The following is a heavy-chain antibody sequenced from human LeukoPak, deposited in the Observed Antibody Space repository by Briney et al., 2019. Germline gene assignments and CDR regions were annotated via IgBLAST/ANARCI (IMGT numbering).Heavy chain of an antibody. Sequence: SETLSLTCTVSGVSISSSSYYWGWIRQPPGKGLEWIGSIYYSGSTYYNPSLKSRVTISVDTSKNQFSLKLSSVTAADTAVYYCARLSWYFDLWGRGTLVTVSS. J-gene: IGHJ2*01. CDR3: ARLSWYFDL. V-gene: IGHV4-39*01. CDR2: IYYSGST. CDR1: GVSISSSSYY.